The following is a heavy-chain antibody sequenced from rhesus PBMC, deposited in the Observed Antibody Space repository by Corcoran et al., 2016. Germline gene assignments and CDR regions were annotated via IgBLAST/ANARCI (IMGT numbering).Heavy chain of an antibody. CDR1: GYIFTSYY. CDR2: ISPNNGNK. D-gene: IGHD5-42*01. Sequence: QVQLVQSGAEIKQPGASVKLSCKASGYIFTSYYMPWLRPAPGQGLVWIGVISPNNGNKGYAQNFQGRVTITTDTSTRTGYMELSSLRSEDTAVYYCARAQGIEIDYWGQGVLVTVSS. V-gene: IGHV1-1*01. CDR3: ARAQGIEIDY. J-gene: IGHJ4*01.